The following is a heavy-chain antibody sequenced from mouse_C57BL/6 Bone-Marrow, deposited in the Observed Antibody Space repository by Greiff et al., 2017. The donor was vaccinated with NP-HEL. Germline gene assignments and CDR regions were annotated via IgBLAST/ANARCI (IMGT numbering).Heavy chain of an antibody. D-gene: IGHD1-2*01. CDR2: IYPGSGST. J-gene: IGHJ1*03. V-gene: IGHV1-55*01. CDR3: ARGYYWYFDV. Sequence: QVQLQQPGAELVKPGASVKMSCKASGYTFTSYWITWVKQRPGQGLEWIGDIYPGSGSTNYNEEFKSKATLTVDTSSSTAYMQLSSLTSEDSAVYFCARGYYWYFDVWGTGTTVTVSS. CDR1: GYTFTSYW.